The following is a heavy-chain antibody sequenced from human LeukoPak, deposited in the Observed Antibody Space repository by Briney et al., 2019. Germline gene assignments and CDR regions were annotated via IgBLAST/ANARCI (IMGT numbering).Heavy chain of an antibody. CDR2: ISDSGGST. V-gene: IGHV3-23*01. J-gene: IGHJ4*02. D-gene: IGHD3-16*01. CDR1: GFSFRSYA. Sequence: GGSLRLSCAASGFSFRSYAMSWVRQAPGKGLEWVSAISDSGGSTYYADSVKGRFIISRDNSKNTLFLQMNSLRDEDTAVYYWGKEGGKIDPKEYLGQGTLVSVSS. CDR3: GKEGGKIDPKEY.